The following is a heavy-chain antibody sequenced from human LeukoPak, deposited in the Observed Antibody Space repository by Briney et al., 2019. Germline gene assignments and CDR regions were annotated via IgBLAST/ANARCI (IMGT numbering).Heavy chain of an antibody. V-gene: IGHV3-23*01. CDR3: AKGHSSGWYLFDH. CDR2: IAGSGDST. Sequence: GGSLRLSCAASGFTFSSYAMSWVRQAPGKGLEWVSGIAGSGDSTFYADSVKGRFTISRDNSKNTLYLQMNSLRAEDTAVYYCAKGHSSGWYLFDHWGQGTLITVSS. D-gene: IGHD6-19*01. J-gene: IGHJ4*02. CDR1: GFTFSSYA.